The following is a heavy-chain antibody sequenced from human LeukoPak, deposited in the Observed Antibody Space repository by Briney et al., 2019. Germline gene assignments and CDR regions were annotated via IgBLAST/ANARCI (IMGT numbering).Heavy chain of an antibody. J-gene: IGHJ4*02. CDR2: LTSSGYTK. Sequence: GGSLRLSCAASGFTFDDYAMHWVRQAPGKGLEWVSYLTSSGYTKYYADSVEGRFTISRDNAKKSLYLQMNSLRAEDTAVYYCARGQSRTAFDYWGQGTLVTVSS. V-gene: IGHV3-48*03. CDR1: GFTFDDYA. CDR3: ARGQSRTAFDY. D-gene: IGHD1-14*01.